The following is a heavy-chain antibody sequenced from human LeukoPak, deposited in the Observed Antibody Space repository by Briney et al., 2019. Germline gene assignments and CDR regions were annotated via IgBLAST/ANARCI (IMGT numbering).Heavy chain of an antibody. CDR3: ARAISGLRYSDWFRYYMDV. CDR1: GGTFSSYA. V-gene: IGHV1-69*01. CDR2: IIPIFGTA. J-gene: IGHJ6*03. D-gene: IGHD3-9*01. Sequence: GASVKVSCKASGGTFSSYAISWVRQAPGQGLEWMGGIIPIFGTANYAQKFQGRVTITADESTSTAYMELSSLRSEDTAVYYCARAISGLRYSDWFRYYMDVWGKGTTVTVSS.